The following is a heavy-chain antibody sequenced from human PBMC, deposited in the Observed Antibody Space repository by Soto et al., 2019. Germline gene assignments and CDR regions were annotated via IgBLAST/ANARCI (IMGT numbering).Heavy chain of an antibody. Sequence: LSLTCAVSGGSISSSNWWSWVRQPPGKGLEWIGEIYHSGSTYYNPSLKSRVTISVDKSKNQFSLKLSSVTAADTAVYYCAREGSSAWYRGFYFEYCGQGNLVTVSS. J-gene: IGHJ4*02. CDR1: GGSISSSNW. V-gene: IGHV4-4*02. CDR3: AREGSSAWYRGFYFEY. CDR2: IYHSGST. D-gene: IGHD6-19*01.